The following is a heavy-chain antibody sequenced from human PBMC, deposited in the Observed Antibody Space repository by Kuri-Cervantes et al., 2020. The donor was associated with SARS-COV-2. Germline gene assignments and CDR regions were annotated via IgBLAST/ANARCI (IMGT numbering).Heavy chain of an antibody. J-gene: IGHJ4*02. CDR3: ARVRPSVAADGPLDF. D-gene: IGHD6-13*01. V-gene: IGHV1-69*06. CDR2: IIPIFGTA. Sequence: SVKVSCKASGGTFSSYTISWVRQAPGQGLEWMGGIIPIFGTANYAQKFQGRVTITADKSTSTAYMELSSLRSDDTALYYCARVRPSVAADGPLDFWGQGTLVTVSS. CDR1: GGTFSSYT.